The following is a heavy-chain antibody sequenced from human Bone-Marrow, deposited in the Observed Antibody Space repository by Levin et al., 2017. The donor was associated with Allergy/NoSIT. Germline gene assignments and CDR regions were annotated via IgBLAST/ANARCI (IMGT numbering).Heavy chain of an antibody. CDR1: GGSFSGYY. Sequence: TLSLTCAVYGGSFSGYYWSWIRQPPGKGLEWIGEINHSGSTNYNPSLKSRVTISVDTSKNQFSLKLSSVTAADTAVYYCARVVVVPAAMIHNWFDPWGQGTLVTVSS. CDR2: INHSGST. CDR3: ARVVVVPAAMIHNWFDP. D-gene: IGHD2-2*01. J-gene: IGHJ5*02. V-gene: IGHV4-34*01.